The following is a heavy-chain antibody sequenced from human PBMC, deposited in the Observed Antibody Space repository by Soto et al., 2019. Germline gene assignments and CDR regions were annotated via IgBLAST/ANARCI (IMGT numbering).Heavy chain of an antibody. CDR1: GVIFNTYA. CDR3: VIDRPNDGATSVHP. V-gene: IGHV3-23*01. J-gene: IGHJ5*02. Sequence: GGSLRLSCVASGVIFNTYAINWVRQAPGKGLEWVSGILGDGVTTFYADSVKGRFTISRDNSKNTLYLQMNNLRAEATAVYYWVIDRPNDGATSVHPWGQGTLVTV. CDR2: ILGDGVTT. D-gene: IGHD3-16*01.